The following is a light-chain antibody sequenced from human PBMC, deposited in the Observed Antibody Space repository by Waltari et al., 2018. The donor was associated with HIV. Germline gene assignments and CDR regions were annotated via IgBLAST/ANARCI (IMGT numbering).Light chain of an antibody. CDR3: SSYTSSSTLVV. Sequence: QSALTQPASVSGSPGPSITISCTGTSSDVGGYHYVSWYQQHPGKAPKLMIYEVSNRPSGVSNRFSGSKSGNTASLTISGLQAEDEADYYCSSYTSSSTLVVFGGGTKLTVL. J-gene: IGLJ2*01. V-gene: IGLV2-14*01. CDR2: EVS. CDR1: SSDVGGYHY.